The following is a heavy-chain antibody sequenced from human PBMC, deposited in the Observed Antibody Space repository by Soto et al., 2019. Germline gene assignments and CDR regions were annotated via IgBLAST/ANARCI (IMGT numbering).Heavy chain of an antibody. CDR3: AIGHYQHSFAI. CDR2: ISTDQSQT. CDR1: GYTVNSNG. D-gene: IGHD2-2*01. V-gene: IGHV1-18*01. J-gene: IGHJ3*02. Sequence: GASVKVSCKASGYTVNSNGITWMRQAPGQGLEWMGWISTDQSQTNYAPKLQGRVTMTTDTSTNTAYMELTSLRSDDTAVYYCAIGHYQHSFAIWGQGTMDTVSS.